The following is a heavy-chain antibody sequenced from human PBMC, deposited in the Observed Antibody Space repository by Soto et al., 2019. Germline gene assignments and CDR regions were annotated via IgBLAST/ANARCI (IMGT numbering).Heavy chain of an antibody. Sequence: PSETLSLTCTVSGGSVSSGSCYWSWIRQPPGKGLEWIGYIYYSGSTNYNPSLKSRVTISVDTSKNQFSLKLSSVTAADTAVYYCAKGIVGAPKSAEYFQHWGQGTLVTVSS. CDR3: AKGIVGAPKSAEYFQH. J-gene: IGHJ1*01. CDR2: IYYSGST. V-gene: IGHV4-61*01. CDR1: GGSVSSGSCY. D-gene: IGHD1-26*01.